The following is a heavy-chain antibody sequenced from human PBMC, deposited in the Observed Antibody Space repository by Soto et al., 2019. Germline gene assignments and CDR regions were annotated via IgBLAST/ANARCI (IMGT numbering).Heavy chain of an antibody. V-gene: IGHV3-30-3*01. D-gene: IGHD6-25*01. CDR1: GFTFSSYA. CDR2: ISYDGSNK. CDR3: AGAPAGSDYFDY. J-gene: IGHJ4*02. Sequence: QVQLVESGGGVVKPGRSLRLSCAASGFTFSSYAMHWVRQAPGKGLEWVAVISYDGSNKYYADSVKGRFTISRDNSKNTLYLQMNSLRAEDTAVYYCAGAPAGSDYFDYWGQGTLVTVSS.